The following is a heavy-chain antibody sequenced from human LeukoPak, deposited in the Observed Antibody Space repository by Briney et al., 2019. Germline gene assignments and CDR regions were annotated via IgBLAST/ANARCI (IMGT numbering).Heavy chain of an antibody. D-gene: IGHD4-17*01. J-gene: IGHJ4*02. CDR1: GFTFSNYA. CDR2: IYYSGST. CDR3: ARGGNYGDYDGYFDY. Sequence: GSLRLSCAASGFTFSNYAMIWIRQPPGKGLEWIGYIYYSGSTNYNPSLRSRVTISVDTSKNQFSLKLSSVTAADTAVYYCARGGNYGDYDGYFDYWGQGTLVTVSS. V-gene: IGHV4-59*08.